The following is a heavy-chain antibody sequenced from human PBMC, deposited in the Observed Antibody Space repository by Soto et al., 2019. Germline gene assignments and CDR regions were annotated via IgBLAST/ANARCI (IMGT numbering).Heavy chain of an antibody. V-gene: IGHV2-5*02. CDR2: IYWDDDQ. J-gene: IGHJ3*02. CDR1: GFSLSGDGVG. D-gene: IGHD3-3*02. CDR3: AHAFGGTSWPNDAFDI. Sequence: GSGPTLVNPTQSLTLTCTVSGFSLSGDGVGVGWIRQPPGKALEWLAFIYWDDDQRYSPSLKTRLTITKDTSKNQVVLTMTNMDPVDTATYYCAHAFGGTSWPNDAFDIWGQGTVVTVSS.